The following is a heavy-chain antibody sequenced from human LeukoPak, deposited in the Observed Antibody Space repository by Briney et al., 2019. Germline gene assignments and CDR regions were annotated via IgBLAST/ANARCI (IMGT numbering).Heavy chain of an antibody. J-gene: IGHJ3*02. CDR2: IYHSGST. CDR3: ATLYCSSTSCYAFDI. D-gene: IGHD2-2*01. CDR1: GYSISNGYS. V-gene: IGHV4-38-2*01. Sequence: KPSETLSLTCAVSGYSISNGYSWGWIRQPPGKGLEWIGSIYHSGSTYYNPSLKSRVTISVDTSKNQFSLNLSSVTAADTAVYYCATLYCSSTSCYAFDIWAKGQWSPSLQ.